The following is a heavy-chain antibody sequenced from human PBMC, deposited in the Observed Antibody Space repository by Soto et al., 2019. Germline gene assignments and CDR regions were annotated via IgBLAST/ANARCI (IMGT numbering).Heavy chain of an antibody. CDR2: ISYDGSNK. CDR1: GFTFSSYG. V-gene: IGHV3-30*18. D-gene: IGHD3-22*01. J-gene: IGHJ3*02. CDR3: AKVGIYDASSGYYLNEPHAFYI. Sequence: VGSLTLSCGAYGFTFSSYGKNWVRQEPGKGRERVAVISYDGSNKYYADSVKGRFTISRDNSKNTLYLQMNSLRAEDTAVYYCAKVGIYDASSGYYLNEPHAFYIWGQGTMVTVSS.